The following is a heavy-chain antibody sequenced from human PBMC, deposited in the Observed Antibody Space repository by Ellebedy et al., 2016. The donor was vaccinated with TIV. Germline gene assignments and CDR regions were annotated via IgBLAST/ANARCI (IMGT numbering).Heavy chain of an antibody. CDR2: ISDYSGHT. J-gene: IGHJ4*02. V-gene: IGHV1-18*04. CDR1: GYTFTNYG. D-gene: IGHD1-26*01. Sequence: AVSVKVSCKASGYTFTNYGISWVRQAPGQGLEWMGWISDYSGHTKYAQKFQDRVTMTADTSTGTAYMELGSLRSDDTAVFYCARGVGSYFSYWGQGTLVTVSS. CDR3: ARGVGSYFSY.